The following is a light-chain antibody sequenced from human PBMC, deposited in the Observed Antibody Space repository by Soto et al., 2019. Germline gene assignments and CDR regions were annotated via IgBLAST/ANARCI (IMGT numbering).Light chain of an antibody. V-gene: IGKV3-20*01. J-gene: IGKJ1*01. Sequence: EAVLTQSPGTLSLSPGDRATLSCRASQHITPSYLAWYQQKPGQAPRLVIYGTFTRATGIPDRFSGSGSGTDFPLTISRLEPEDFAVYYCQQYCSSARTFGPGTKVEIK. CDR2: GTF. CDR1: QHITPSY. CDR3: QQYCSSART.